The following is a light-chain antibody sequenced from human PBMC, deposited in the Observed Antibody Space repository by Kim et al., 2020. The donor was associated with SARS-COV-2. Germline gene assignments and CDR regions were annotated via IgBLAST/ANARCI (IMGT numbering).Light chain of an antibody. Sequence: GGGDTTTGWGRRSIHGWLAWYHQNQGKAPKLMNDQEVILKSGVPSRFSGSGSGEESTLTIRSLQPDDFATYDCQQYNTYWTFGQGTKVDIK. V-gene: IGKV1-5*03. J-gene: IGKJ1*01. CDR3: QQYNTYWT. CDR1: RSIHGW. CDR2: QEV.